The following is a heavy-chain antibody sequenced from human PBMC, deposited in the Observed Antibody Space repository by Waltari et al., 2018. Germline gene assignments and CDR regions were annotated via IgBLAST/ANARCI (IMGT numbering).Heavy chain of an antibody. CDR2: IIEDGSEK. CDR1: GFPFSSFW. Sequence: EVQLVESGGGLVQPGGSLRLSCAASGFPFSSFWMSWVRQAPGKGLEWVANIIEDGSEKYYVDSVKGRFTISRDNAKNSLYLQMNSLRAEDTAVYYCARDSGYSGYDVFDFWGQGTLVTVSS. V-gene: IGHV3-7*01. D-gene: IGHD5-12*01. J-gene: IGHJ4*02. CDR3: ARDSGYSGYDVFDF.